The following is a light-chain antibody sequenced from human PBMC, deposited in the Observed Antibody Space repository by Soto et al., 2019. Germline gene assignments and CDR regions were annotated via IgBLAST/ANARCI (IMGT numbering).Light chain of an antibody. V-gene: IGKV3-15*01. CDR1: RSVSSY. CDR2: GAS. J-gene: IGKJ5*01. CDR3: QQYNNWPPIT. Sequence: PGASATLSSRASRSVSSYLAWYQQKPGQAPRLLIYGASTRATCIPARFSGSGSGTEFTLTISSLQSQDFAVYYGQQYNNWPPITFGQGTRLEIK.